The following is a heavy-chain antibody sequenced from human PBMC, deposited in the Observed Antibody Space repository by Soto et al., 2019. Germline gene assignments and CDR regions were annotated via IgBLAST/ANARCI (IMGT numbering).Heavy chain of an antibody. Sequence: PSETLSLTCAVYGGSFSRYYWCWIRHPPGKGMEWIGAINHSGSTNYNPSLKSRVTISVDTSKNKFSLKLSSVTAADTAVYYYARGRYQLPQRAAKNWFDPWGQGTLVTVSS. CDR2: INHSGST. D-gene: IGHD2-2*01. CDR3: ARGRYQLPQRAAKNWFDP. V-gene: IGHV4-34*01. CDR1: GGSFSRYY. J-gene: IGHJ5*02.